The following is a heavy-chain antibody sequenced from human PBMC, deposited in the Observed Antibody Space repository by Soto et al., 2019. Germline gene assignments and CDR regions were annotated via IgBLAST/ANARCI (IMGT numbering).Heavy chain of an antibody. V-gene: IGHV3-15*01. CDR1: GFSFSKAW. CDR3: ITDPYHDLWSGYHFDY. Sequence: GGSLRLSCAASGFSFSKAWMSWVRLTPGKGLEWVGRIKNKTDGGTTDYPAPVRGRFTISRDDSRNTLYLQMNSLKTEDTAVYYCITDPYHDLWSGYHFDYWGQGNLVTVSS. CDR2: IKNKTDGGTT. D-gene: IGHD3-3*01. J-gene: IGHJ4*02.